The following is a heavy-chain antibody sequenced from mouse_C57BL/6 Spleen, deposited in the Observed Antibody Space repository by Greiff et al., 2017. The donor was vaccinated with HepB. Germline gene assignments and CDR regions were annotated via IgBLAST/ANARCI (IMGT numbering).Heavy chain of an antibody. CDR2: IHPSDSDT. J-gene: IGHJ3*01. CDR3: APSDDGYHGWFAY. Sequence: VQLQQPGAELVKPGASVKVSCKASGYTFTSYWMHWVKQRPGQGLEWIGRIHPSDSDTNYNQKFKGKATLTVDKSSSTAYMQLRSLTSEDSAVYYCAPSDDGYHGWFAYWGQGTLVTVSA. V-gene: IGHV1-74*01. CDR1: GYTFTSYW. D-gene: IGHD2-3*01.